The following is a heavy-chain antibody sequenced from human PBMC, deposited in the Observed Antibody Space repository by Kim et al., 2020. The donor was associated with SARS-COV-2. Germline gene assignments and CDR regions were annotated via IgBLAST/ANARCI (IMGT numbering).Heavy chain of an antibody. D-gene: IGHD2-15*01. V-gene: IGHV3-49*03. J-gene: IGHJ3*02. Sequence: GGSLRLSCSPSGFKFDDFVMSWFRQAPGKGLEWVGFISTRTFARTTRYAASVKGRFIISRDDSASIAYLQMNSLGTEDTAVYFCARGDPLQVAAAIDAFDIWGPGTLVTVSS. CDR2: ISTRTFARTT. CDR1: GFKFDDFV. CDR3: ARGDPLQVAAAIDAFDI.